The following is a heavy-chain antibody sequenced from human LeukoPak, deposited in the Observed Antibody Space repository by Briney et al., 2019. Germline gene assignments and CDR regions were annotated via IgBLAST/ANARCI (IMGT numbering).Heavy chain of an antibody. CDR1: GDSISSADYY. V-gene: IGHV4-30-4*08. CDR3: ARVKYSGSYYGVDY. J-gene: IGHJ4*02. Sequence: SETLSLTCTVSGDSISSADYYWSWIRQPPGKGLEWIRYIYYSGSTYYNPTLKSRVIISADTSKNQFSLKLSSVTAADTAVYCCARVKYSGSYYGVDYWGQGTLVTVSS. CDR2: IYYSGST. D-gene: IGHD1-26*01.